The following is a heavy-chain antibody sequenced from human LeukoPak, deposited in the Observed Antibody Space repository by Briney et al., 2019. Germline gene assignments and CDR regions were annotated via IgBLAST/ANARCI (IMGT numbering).Heavy chain of an antibody. D-gene: IGHD3-10*01. V-gene: IGHV4-31*02. CDR3: ARRHYYGSGSPGPGWFDY. CDR1: GFTFSSYS. J-gene: IGHJ4*02. CDR2: IYYSGST. Sequence: LRLSCAASGFTFSSYSMNWVRQHPGKGLEWIGYIYYSGSTYYNPSLKSRVTISVDTSKNQFSLKLSSVTAADTAVYYCARRHYYGSGSPGPGWFDYWGQGTLVTVSS.